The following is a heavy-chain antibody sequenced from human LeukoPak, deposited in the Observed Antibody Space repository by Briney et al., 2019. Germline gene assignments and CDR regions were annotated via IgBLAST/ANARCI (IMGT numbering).Heavy chain of an antibody. CDR2: INQDGSEK. J-gene: IGHJ4*02. V-gene: IGHV3-7*03. CDR1: GFTFSSYW. CDR3: ARSSIRRYYFDY. Sequence: GGSLRLSCAASGFTFSSYWMGWVRQAPGKGLEWVANINQDGSEKYYLDSVKGRFTISRDNSKNTLYLQMNSLRAEDTAVYYCARSSIRRYYFDYWGQGTLVTVSS. D-gene: IGHD2-2*01.